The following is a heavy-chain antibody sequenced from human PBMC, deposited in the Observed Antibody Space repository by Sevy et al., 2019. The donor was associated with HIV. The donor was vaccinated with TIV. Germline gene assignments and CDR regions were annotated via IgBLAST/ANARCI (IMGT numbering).Heavy chain of an antibody. J-gene: IGHJ4*02. CDR2: ISYDGIIK. CDR1: GFTFNTHA. D-gene: IGHD6-19*01. V-gene: IGHV3-30*04. Sequence: GGSLRLSCAASGFTFNTHAMHWVRQAPGKGLEWVALISYDGIIKYYADSVKGRLTISRDNSKNTLSLQMNSLRIEDTAVYYCAREGGYTSAWSPGNSWGQRTLVTVSS. CDR3: AREGGYTSAWSPGNS.